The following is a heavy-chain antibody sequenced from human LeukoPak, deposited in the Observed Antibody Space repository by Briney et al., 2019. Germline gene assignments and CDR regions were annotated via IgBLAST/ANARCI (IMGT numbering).Heavy chain of an antibody. CDR2: IYSGSNT. D-gene: IGHD6-19*01. CDR1: GFPVNRNY. CDR3: ATDGRSSGWYGFYG. Sequence: SGGSLTLPCAASGFPVNRNYTSWVRQAPGRGLEWGSDIYSGSNTYYADYVKGRFTISRDNSKDTLFLQMNSLRAEDTAVYYCATDGRSSGWYGFYGWGQGTLVTVSS. J-gene: IGHJ4*02. V-gene: IGHV3-66*01.